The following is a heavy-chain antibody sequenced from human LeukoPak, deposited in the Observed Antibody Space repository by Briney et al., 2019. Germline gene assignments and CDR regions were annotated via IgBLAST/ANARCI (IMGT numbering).Heavy chain of an antibody. CDR1: GFTFSSYA. Sequence: TGGSLRLSCAASGFTFSSYAMSWVRQPPGKGLEWIGEINHSGSTNYSPSLKSRVTISVDTSKNQFSLKLSSVTAADTAVYYCARGGYSSSWLRVWFDPWGQGTLVTVSS. J-gene: IGHJ5*02. V-gene: IGHV4-34*01. D-gene: IGHD6-13*01. CDR3: ARGGYSSSWLRVWFDP. CDR2: INHSGST.